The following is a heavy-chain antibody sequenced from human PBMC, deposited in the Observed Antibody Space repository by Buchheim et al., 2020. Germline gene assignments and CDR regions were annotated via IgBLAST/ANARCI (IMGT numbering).Heavy chain of an antibody. V-gene: IGHV3-30-3*01. J-gene: IGHJ5*02. CDR1: GFTFSSYA. CDR3: ARDGAAAWEDWFDP. Sequence: VQLVESGGGVVQPGRSLRLSCAASGFTFSSYAMHWVRQAPGKGLEWVAVISYDGSNKYYADSVKGRFTISRDNSKNTLYLQMNSLRAEDTAVYYCARDGAAAWEDWFDPWGQGTL. CDR2: ISYDGSNK. D-gene: IGHD6-13*01.